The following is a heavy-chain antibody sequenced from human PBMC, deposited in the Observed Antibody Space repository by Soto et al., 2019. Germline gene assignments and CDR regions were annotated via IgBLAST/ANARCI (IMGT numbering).Heavy chain of an antibody. Sequence: GESLKISCKASGYSFTSYWIGWVRQISGKGLEWMGITYPEDSQTLYSPSFQGQVTISVDKSISTVYLQWSSLKASDTATYYCARLEIRGVLDAFDIWGQGTMVTVSS. V-gene: IGHV5-51*01. J-gene: IGHJ3*02. D-gene: IGHD3-10*01. CDR2: TYPEDSQT. CDR3: ARLEIRGVLDAFDI. CDR1: GYSFTSYW.